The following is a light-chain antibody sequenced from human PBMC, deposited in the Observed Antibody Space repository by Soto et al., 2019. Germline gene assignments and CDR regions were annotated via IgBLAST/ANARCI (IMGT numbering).Light chain of an antibody. Sequence: EIVLTPSPGTLSLSPGERATLSCRASQSVSSSYLAWYQQKPGQAPRLLIYGTSTRATGVPARFSGSKSGAEFTLTISSLQSEDFAVYYCQHYNDWPITFGGGTKVDIK. J-gene: IGKJ4*01. V-gene: IGKV3-15*01. CDR1: QSVSSSY. CDR2: GTS. CDR3: QHYNDWPIT.